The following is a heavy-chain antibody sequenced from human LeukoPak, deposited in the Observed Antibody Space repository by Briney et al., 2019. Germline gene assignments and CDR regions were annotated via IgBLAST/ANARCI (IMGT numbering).Heavy chain of an antibody. CDR2: ISVHNDNT. D-gene: IGHD3-3*01. J-gene: IGHJ3*02. CDR1: GYTFTNYG. CDR3: AKDRSNYDFRSSHEEDAFDI. Sequence: VASVKVSCKASGYTFTNYGINWVRQAPGQGLGWMGWISVHNDNTNYAQNLQGRVTMTTDTSTSTAYLELRSLRSDDTAVYYCAKDRSNYDFRSSHEEDAFDIWGQGTMVTVSS. V-gene: IGHV1-18*01.